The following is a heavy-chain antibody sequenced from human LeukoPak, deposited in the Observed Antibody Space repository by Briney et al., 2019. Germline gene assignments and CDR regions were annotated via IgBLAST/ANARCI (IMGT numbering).Heavy chain of an antibody. Sequence: GGSLRLSCAASGFTFSSYSMNWVRQAPGKGLEWVSYISSSSSTIYYADSVKGRFTISRDNAKNSLYLQMNSLRAEDTAVYYCARDPARITFGGVIVIGGYYFDYWGQGTLVTVSS. D-gene: IGHD3-16*02. V-gene: IGHV3-48*04. CDR2: ISSSSSTI. CDR3: ARDPARITFGGVIVIGGYYFDY. J-gene: IGHJ4*02. CDR1: GFTFSSYS.